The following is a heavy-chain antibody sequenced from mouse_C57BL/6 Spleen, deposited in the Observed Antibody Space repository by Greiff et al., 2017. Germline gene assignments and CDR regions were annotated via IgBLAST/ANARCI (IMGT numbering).Heavy chain of an antibody. CDR1: GYTFTSYW. V-gene: IGHV1-59*01. D-gene: IGHD3-2*02. CDR2: IDPSDSYT. Sequence: VQLQQPGAELVRPGTSVKLSCKASGYTFTSYWMHWVKQRPGQGLEWIGVIDPSDSYTNYNQKFKGKATLTVDTSSSTAYMQLSSLTSEDSAVCYCARGDSSGLFAYWGQGTLVTVSA. CDR3: ARGDSSGLFAY. J-gene: IGHJ3*01.